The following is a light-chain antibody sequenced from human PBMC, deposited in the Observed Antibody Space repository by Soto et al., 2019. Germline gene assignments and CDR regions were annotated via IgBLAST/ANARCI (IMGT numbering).Light chain of an antibody. CDR3: QHYKTYSRT. J-gene: IGKJ1*01. CDR2: DGS. CDR1: QSISSW. V-gene: IGKV1-5*01. Sequence: DIHMTQSPSTLSASVGDRVTITCRASQSISSWLAWYQQKPGKAPKLLIYDGSSFESGVPSRFSGSGSGTEFTLTISSLQPDDSATYYCQHYKTYSRTFGQGTKVDIK.